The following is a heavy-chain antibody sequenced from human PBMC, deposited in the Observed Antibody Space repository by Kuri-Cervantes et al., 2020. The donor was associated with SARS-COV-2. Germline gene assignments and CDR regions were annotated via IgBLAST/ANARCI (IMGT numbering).Heavy chain of an antibody. CDR3: ARAYGFLRYIYYVDV. J-gene: IGHJ6*03. CDR2: VNHRGST. Sequence: GSLRLSCAFYGESFSGYYWNWIRQSPGKGLEWIDEVNHRGSTNYNPSLKSRVTISVDTSSKQFSLHLGSVTAADTAVYYCARAYGFLRYIYYVDVWGRGTTVTVSS. CDR1: GESFSGYY. V-gene: IGHV4-34*01. D-gene: IGHD4-17*01.